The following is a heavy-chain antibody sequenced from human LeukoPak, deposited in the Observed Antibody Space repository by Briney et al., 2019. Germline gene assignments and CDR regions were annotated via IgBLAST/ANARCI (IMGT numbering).Heavy chain of an antibody. J-gene: IGHJ4*02. V-gene: IGHV4-30-4*01. Sequence: PAETLSLTCTVSGGPISRGDCYWSWIRQPPGKGLEWNGYIYYSGSTCYNPSLKSRVTISVDTSKNQFSLKLSSVTAADTAVYYCARGTDYYDSSGYYQGYYFDYWGQGTLVTVSS. CDR1: GGPISRGDCY. D-gene: IGHD3-22*01. CDR3: ARGTDYYDSSGYYQGYYFDY. CDR2: IYYSGST.